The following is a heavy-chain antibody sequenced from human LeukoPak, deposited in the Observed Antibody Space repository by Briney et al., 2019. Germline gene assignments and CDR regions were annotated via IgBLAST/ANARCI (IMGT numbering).Heavy chain of an antibody. J-gene: IGHJ6*02. V-gene: IGHV3-48*02. CDR3: ARANGMDV. Sequence: GSLSLSCAASGFTFSSYSMNWVRQAPGKGLEWVSYISSTSSTIYYADSVKGRFTISRDNAKNSLYLQMSSLRDDDTALYYCARANGMDVWGQGTTVTVSS. CDR2: ISSTSSTI. CDR1: GFTFSSYS.